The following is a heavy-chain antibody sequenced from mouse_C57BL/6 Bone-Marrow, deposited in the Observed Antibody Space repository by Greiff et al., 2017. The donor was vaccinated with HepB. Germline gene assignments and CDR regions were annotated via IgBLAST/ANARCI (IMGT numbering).Heavy chain of an antibody. V-gene: IGHV1-50*01. D-gene: IGHD2-2*01. CDR2: IDPSDSYT. J-gene: IGHJ4*01. Sequence: VQLQQPGAELVKPGASVKLSCKASGYTFTSYWMQWVKQRPGQGLEWIGEIDPSDSYTNYNQKFEGKATLTVDTSSSTAYMQLSSLTSEDSAVYYCARGGGVTANWGQGTSVTVSS. CDR1: GYTFTSYW. CDR3: ARGGGVTAN.